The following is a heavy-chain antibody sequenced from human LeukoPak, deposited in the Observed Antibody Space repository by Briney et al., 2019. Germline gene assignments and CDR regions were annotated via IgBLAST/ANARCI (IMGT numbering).Heavy chain of an antibody. D-gene: IGHD1-26*01. V-gene: IGHV4-34*01. CDR3: ASQGHHGKIVGTTLSYFYMDV. J-gene: IGHJ6*03. CDR1: GFTFSSYW. CDR2: INHSGST. Sequence: PGGSLRLSCAASGFTFSSYWMSWVRQPPGKGLEWIGEINHSGSTNYNPSLKSRVTISVDTSKNQFSLKLSSVTAADTAFYYCASQGHHGKIVGTTLSYFYMDVWGKGTTVTVSS.